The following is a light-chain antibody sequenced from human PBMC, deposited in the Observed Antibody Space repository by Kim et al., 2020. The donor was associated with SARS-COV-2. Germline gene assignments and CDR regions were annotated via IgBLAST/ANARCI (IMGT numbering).Light chain of an antibody. Sequence: GQKVTISCSGGNSNIGNNYVSWYQQLPGTAPKLLIYDNNKRPSGIPDQFSASKSGTSATLGITGLQTGDEADYYCGTWDSSLSGYVFGTGTKVTVL. CDR2: DNN. V-gene: IGLV1-51*01. CDR1: NSNIGNNY. CDR3: GTWDSSLSGYV. J-gene: IGLJ1*01.